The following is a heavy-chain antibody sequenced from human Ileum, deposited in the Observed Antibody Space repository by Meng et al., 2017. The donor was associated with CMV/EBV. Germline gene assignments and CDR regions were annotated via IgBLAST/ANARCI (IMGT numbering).Heavy chain of an antibody. CDR3: ARASPQRRFLSY. CDR2: INNRGST. Sequence: LQLEESGPGLVKPSETVSLTCTVSGGSISSSSYYWGWIRQSPGKGLEWIGEINNRGSTNYNPSLKSRVTISIDTSRNQFSLKLTSMTAADTAVYYCARASPQRRFLSYWGQGTLVTVSS. D-gene: IGHD3-3*01. CDR1: GGSISSSSYY. J-gene: IGHJ4*02. V-gene: IGHV4-61*05.